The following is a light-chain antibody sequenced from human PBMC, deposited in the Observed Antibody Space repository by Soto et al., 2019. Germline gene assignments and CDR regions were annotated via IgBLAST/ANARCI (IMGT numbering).Light chain of an antibody. CDR2: AAS. J-gene: IGKJ1*01. Sequence: DIQMTQSPSSLSASVGDRVTITCRASQGISHFLAWYQQKPGKVPKLLIYAASILQSGVPPRFSGRGSGTDFTLTISSLQPEDVATYYCQRYNTVPRTFGQGTKVEI. CDR3: QRYNTVPRT. CDR1: QGISHF. V-gene: IGKV1-27*01.